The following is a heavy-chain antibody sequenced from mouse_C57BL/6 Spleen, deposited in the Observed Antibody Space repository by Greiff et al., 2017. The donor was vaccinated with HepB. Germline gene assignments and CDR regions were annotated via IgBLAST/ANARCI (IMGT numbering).Heavy chain of an antibody. CDR1: GFTFSDYG. CDR3: ARHGLYYNAMDD. CDR2: ISNLAYSI. D-gene: IGHD2-1*01. Sequence: EVKVVESGGGLVQPGGSLKLSCAASGFTFSDYGMAWVRQAPRKGPEWVAFISNLAYSIYYADTVTGRFTISRENAKNTLYLEMSSLRSEDTAMYYCARHGLYYNAMDDWGQGTSVTVSS. V-gene: IGHV5-15*01. J-gene: IGHJ4*01.